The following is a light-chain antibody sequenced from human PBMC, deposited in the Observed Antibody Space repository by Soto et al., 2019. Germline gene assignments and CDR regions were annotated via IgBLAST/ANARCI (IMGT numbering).Light chain of an antibody. CDR3: QQYNNWPPWT. Sequence: EIVLTQSPGTLSLSPGERATLSCRASQSVSSSNLAWYQQKPGQAPRLLIYGASTRATGVPARFSGRGSGTEFTLTISSLQSEDFAVYYCQQYNNWPPWTFGQGTKVDIK. V-gene: IGKV3-15*01. CDR1: QSVSSSN. CDR2: GAS. J-gene: IGKJ1*01.